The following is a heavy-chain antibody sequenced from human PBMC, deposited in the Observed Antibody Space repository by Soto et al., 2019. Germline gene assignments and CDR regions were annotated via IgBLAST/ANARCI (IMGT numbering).Heavy chain of an antibody. J-gene: IGHJ4*02. V-gene: IGHV5-10-1*01. CDR1: GYSFAGYW. CDR3: ARQIYDSDTGPNFQYYFDS. D-gene: IGHD3-22*01. Sequence: GESLKISCKGSGYSFAGYWITWVRQKPGKGLEWMGRIDPSDSQTYYSPSFRGHVTISVTKSITTVSRQWSSLRASDTAMYYCARQIYDSDTGPNFQYYFDSWGQGTPVTVSS. CDR2: IDPSDSQT.